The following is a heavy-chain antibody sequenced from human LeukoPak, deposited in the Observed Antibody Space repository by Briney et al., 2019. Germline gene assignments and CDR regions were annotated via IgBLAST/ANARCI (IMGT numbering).Heavy chain of an antibody. CDR2: ISAYNGNT. V-gene: IGHV1-18*01. Sequence: ASVKVSCKASGYIFTSYGISWVRQAPGQGLEWMGWISAYNGNTNYAQKLQGRVTITADKSTSTAYMELSSLRSEDTAVYYCARDYLEYGDYGHGTWGQGTLVTVSS. CDR1: GYIFTSYG. D-gene: IGHD4-17*01. J-gene: IGHJ5*02. CDR3: ARDYLEYGDYGHGT.